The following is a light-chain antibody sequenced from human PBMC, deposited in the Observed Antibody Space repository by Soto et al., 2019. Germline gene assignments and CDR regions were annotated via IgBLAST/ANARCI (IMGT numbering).Light chain of an antibody. CDR2: GAS. CDR1: QSAISTS. J-gene: IGKJ1*01. V-gene: IGKV3-20*01. Sequence: PSTLSLSPGEGATLSCRPSQSAISTSLAWYQQKPGQAPRLLIYGASNRATGIPDRFSGSGSGTDFTLTINRLEPDDFAMYYCQQYGSSSLAFGEGTKVDIK. CDR3: QQYGSSSLA.